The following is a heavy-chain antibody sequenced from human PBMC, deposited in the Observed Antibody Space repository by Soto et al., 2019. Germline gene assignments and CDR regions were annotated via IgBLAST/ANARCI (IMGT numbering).Heavy chain of an antibody. J-gene: IGHJ6*02. D-gene: IGHD6-19*01. CDR2: IVPIFGTT. V-gene: IGHV1-69*12. CDR3: ARVEAVAGLYNYHGLDV. CDR1: GGTFSNYA. Sequence: QVQLVQSGAEVKKPGSSVKVSCKVSGGTFSNYAIDWVRLAPGLGSEWMGGIVPIFGTTYYTQPVQGRATIIADDSTTTASLEMISLRSEDTAIYYCARVEAVAGLYNYHGLDVWGQGTAVTVSS.